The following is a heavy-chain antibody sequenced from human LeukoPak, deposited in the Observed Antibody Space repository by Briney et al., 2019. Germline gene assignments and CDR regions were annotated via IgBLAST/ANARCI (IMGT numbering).Heavy chain of an antibody. CDR2: INPSGGST. D-gene: IGHD6-6*01. Sequence: ASVKVSCKASGYTFTSYYMHWVRQAPGQGLEWMGIINPSGGSTSYAQKFQGRVTTTRDTSTSTVYMELSSLRSEDTAVYYCARDSSSDAFDIWGQGTMVTVSS. V-gene: IGHV1-46*01. J-gene: IGHJ3*02. CDR1: GYTFTSYY. CDR3: ARDSSSDAFDI.